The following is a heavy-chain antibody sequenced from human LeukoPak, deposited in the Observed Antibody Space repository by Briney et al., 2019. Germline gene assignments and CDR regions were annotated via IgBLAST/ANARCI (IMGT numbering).Heavy chain of an antibody. D-gene: IGHD3/OR15-3a*01. V-gene: IGHV3-7*01. CDR2: IKQDGSDQ. J-gene: IGHJ6*02. Sequence: GGSLRLSCAASGFTFNNYWMSWVRQAPAKGLEWVANIKQDGSDQSYVDSVKGRFTISRDNAQNSLYLQMDSLRAEDTAVYYCARVAFGLYVMDVWGQGTTVTVSS. CDR1: GFTFNNYW. CDR3: ARVAFGLYVMDV.